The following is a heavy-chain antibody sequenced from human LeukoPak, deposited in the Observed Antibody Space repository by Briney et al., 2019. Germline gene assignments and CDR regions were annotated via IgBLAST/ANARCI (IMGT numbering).Heavy chain of an antibody. CDR1: GESITSHY. Sequence: SETLSLTCSVSGESITSHYWSWIRQPAGERLGWIGRVYTSGSTNYNPPLTGLVTLSVDTSKNQFSMKLSSGTAADTAVYSCARNQPKSYGSASYHLGSDFWGQGALVTVSS. V-gene: IGHV4-4*07. D-gene: IGHD3-10*01. CDR3: ARNQPKSYGSASYHLGSDF. CDR2: VYTSGST. J-gene: IGHJ4*02.